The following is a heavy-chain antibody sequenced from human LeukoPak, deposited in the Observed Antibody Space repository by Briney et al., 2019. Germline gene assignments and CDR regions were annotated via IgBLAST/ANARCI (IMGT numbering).Heavy chain of an antibody. CDR1: RFTFSSYS. CDR2: ISGTSSYT. CDR3: ASMGYYDSSGYYYANEYFQH. D-gene: IGHD3-22*01. Sequence: GGSLRLSCAASRFTFSSYSMNWVRQAPGKGLEWVSSISGTSSYTYYADSVKGRFTISRDNAKNSLYLQMNSLRAEDTAVYYCASMGYYDSSGYYYANEYFQHWGQGTLVTVSS. J-gene: IGHJ1*01. V-gene: IGHV3-21*01.